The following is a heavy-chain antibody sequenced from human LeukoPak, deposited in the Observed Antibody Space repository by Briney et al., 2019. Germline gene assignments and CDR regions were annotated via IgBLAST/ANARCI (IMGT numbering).Heavy chain of an antibody. J-gene: IGHJ4*02. CDR2: INHSGST. CDR1: GGPFSGYH. CDR3: ARVGGDYEGY. D-gene: IGHD4-17*01. Sequence: SETLSLTCAVYGGPFSGYHWSWIRQPPGKGLEWIGEINHSGSTNYNPSLKSRVTISVDTSKNQFSLKLSSVTAADTAVYYCARVGGDYEGYWGQGTLVTVSS. V-gene: IGHV4-34*01.